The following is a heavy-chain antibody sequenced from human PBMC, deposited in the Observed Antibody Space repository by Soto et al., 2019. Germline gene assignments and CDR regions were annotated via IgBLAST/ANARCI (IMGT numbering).Heavy chain of an antibody. CDR3: ARDIRGYSRAFDY. J-gene: IGHJ4*02. Sequence: SETLSLTCTVSGDSVSSDSYYWTWIRQPPGKGLEWIGYIYSSGSTKYNPSLKGRVTISLDTSSNQFSLELTSVTAADTAVYYCARDIRGYSRAFDYWGQGTLVTV. D-gene: IGHD5-12*01. CDR1: GDSVSSDSYY. CDR2: IYSSGST. V-gene: IGHV4-61*01.